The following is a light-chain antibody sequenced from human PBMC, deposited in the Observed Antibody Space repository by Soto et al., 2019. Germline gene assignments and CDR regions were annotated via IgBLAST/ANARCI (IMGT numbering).Light chain of an antibody. J-gene: IGKJ2*01. Sequence: DIQMTQSPSTLSASVGDTATITCRASQSISNWLAWYQQKPGQAPKLLIHKASTLESGVPSRFSGSGSGTGFHLTNRRLQPDGFANFYWQKYYSFPYTFGQGTKLEIK. V-gene: IGKV1-5*03. CDR1: QSISNW. CDR2: KAS. CDR3: QKYYSFPYT.